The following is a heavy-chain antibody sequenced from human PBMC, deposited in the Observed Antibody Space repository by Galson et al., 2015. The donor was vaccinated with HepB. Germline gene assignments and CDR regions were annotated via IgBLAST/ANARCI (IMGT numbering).Heavy chain of an antibody. Sequence: SLRLSCAASGFTFDDYAMHWVRHAPGKGLEWVSGISWNSGSIGYADSVKGRFTISRDNAKNSLYLQMNSLRAEDTALYYCAKDMIGAPYSSGWTTPDYWGQGTLDTVSS. D-gene: IGHD6-19*01. V-gene: IGHV3-9*01. J-gene: IGHJ4*02. CDR3: AKDMIGAPYSSGWTTPDY. CDR2: ISWNSGSI. CDR1: GFTFDDYA.